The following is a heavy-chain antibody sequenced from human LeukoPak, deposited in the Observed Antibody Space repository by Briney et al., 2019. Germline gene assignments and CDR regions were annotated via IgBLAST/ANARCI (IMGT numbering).Heavy chain of an antibody. J-gene: IGHJ3*02. V-gene: IGHV3-23*01. CDR2: ISGSGGST. D-gene: IGHD4-17*01. CDR1: GSTFSSYA. Sequence: GGSLRLSCAASGSTFSSYAMSWVRQAPGKGLEWVSAISGSGGSTYYADSVKGRFTISRDNSKNTLYLQMNSLRAEDTAVYYCAKDRGLYGDYEALVAFDIWGQGTMVTASS. CDR3: AKDRGLYGDYEALVAFDI.